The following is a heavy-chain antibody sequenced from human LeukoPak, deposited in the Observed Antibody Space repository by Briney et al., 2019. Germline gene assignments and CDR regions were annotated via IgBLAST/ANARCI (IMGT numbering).Heavy chain of an antibody. CDR1: GFTVSTNY. V-gene: IGHV3-53*01. CDR3: AKDLGTVTPDS. D-gene: IGHD4-17*01. CDR2: TYSDGNT. J-gene: IGHJ4*02. Sequence: GGSLRLSCAASGFTVSTNYMSWVRQAPGKGLEWVSVTYSDGNTFYADSVKGRFTISRDSSKNTLYLQMNSLRAEDTAVYYCAKDLGTVTPDSWGQGTLVTVSS.